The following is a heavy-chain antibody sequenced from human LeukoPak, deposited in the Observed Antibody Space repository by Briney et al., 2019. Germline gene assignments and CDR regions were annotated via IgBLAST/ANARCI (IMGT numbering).Heavy chain of an antibody. V-gene: IGHV3-30-3*01. CDR3: AREGLEQPEGQDAFDI. J-gene: IGHJ3*02. Sequence: GGSLRLSCAASGFTFSSYAMHWVRQAPGKGLEWVAVISYDGSNKYYADSVKGRFTISRDNSKNTLYLQMNSLRAEDTAVYYCAREGLEQPEGQDAFDIWGQGTTVTVSS. D-gene: IGHD1/OR15-1a*01. CDR2: ISYDGSNK. CDR1: GFTFSSYA.